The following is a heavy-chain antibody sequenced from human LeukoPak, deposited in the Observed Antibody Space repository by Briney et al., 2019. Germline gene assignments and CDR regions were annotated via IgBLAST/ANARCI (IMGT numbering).Heavy chain of an antibody. J-gene: IGHJ6*02. CDR2: ISSSSSYI. CDR3: ARDGPDYYYYYGMGV. Sequence: GGSLRLSCAASGFTFSSYSMNWVRQAPGKGLEWVSSISSSSSYIYYADSVKGRFTISRDNAKNSLYLQMNSLRAEDTAVYYCARDGPDYYYYYGMGVWGQGTTVTVSS. V-gene: IGHV3-21*01. CDR1: GFTFSSYS.